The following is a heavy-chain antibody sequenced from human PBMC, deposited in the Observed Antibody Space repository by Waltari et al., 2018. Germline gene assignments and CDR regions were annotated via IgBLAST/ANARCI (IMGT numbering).Heavy chain of an antibody. J-gene: IGHJ2*01. CDR3: ARIWFGELRSLNWYFDL. CDR2: IYYSGST. V-gene: IGHV4-31*03. Sequence: QVQLQESGPGLVKPSQTLSLTCTVSGGSISSGGYYWSWIRQHPGKGLEWIGYIYYSGSTYYNPSLKSRVTISVDTSKNQFSLKLSSVTAADTAVYYCARIWFGELRSLNWYFDLWGRGTLVTVSS. CDR1: GGSISSGGYY. D-gene: IGHD3-10*01.